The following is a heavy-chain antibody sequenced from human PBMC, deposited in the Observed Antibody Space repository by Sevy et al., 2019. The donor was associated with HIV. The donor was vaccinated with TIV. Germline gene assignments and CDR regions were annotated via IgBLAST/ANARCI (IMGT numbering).Heavy chain of an antibody. CDR2: ISGRGLST. CDR1: GFSFSNYA. J-gene: IGHJ4*02. CDR3: AKVKIAAVAGAGDFDY. V-gene: IGHV3-23*01. Sequence: GGSLRLSCAASGFSFSNYAMSWVRQGPGMGLEWVAAISGRGLSTYYADSVKGRFTISRDNSKKTLHLQMKSLRVEDTAVYYCAKVKIAAVAGAGDFDYWGQGTLVTVSS. D-gene: IGHD6-19*01.